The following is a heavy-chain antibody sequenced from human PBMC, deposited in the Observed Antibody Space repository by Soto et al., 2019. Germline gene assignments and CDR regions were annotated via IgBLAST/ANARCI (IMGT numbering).Heavy chain of an antibody. V-gene: IGHV3-33*01. CDR3: AGVVAGAGSLYGMDV. D-gene: IGHD2-15*01. J-gene: IGHJ6*02. CDR1: GFTFSSYG. Sequence: QVQLVESGGGVVQPGRSLRLSCAASGFTFSSYGMHWVRQAPGKGLEWVAVIWYDGSNKYYADSVKGRFTISRDNSKNTLYLPMNSLRAGDTAVYYCAGVVAGAGSLYGMDVWGRGTTVTVSS. CDR2: IWYDGSNK.